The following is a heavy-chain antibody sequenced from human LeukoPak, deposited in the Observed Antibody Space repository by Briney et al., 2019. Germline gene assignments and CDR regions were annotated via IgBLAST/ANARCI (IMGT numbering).Heavy chain of an antibody. V-gene: IGHV4-59*08. J-gene: IGHJ4*02. CDR3: ARVRGLGVITPYFDY. D-gene: IGHD3-16*02. CDR2: IYYSGST. CDR1: GGSISSHC. Sequence: SETLSLNCSVSGGSISSHCWGWIRRPPGKGMEWLGCIYYSGSTNYNPSLKSRVTMSVDTSKNQFSLKLSSVTAADTAVYYCARVRGLGVITPYFDYWGQGTLVTVSS.